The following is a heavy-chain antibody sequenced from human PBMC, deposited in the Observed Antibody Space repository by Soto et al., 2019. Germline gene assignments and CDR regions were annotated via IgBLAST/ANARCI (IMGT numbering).Heavy chain of an antibody. CDR3: AGAGSLTTVMNGAFDS. Sequence: QVQLQESGPGLVKPSETLSLTCTVSGGSLRSYYLSWIRQPAGKGLAWIGRIYTSGSTNYNPSLPSRVSMSVDTSMTQFSLKLGVVTAADTAVYYFAGAGSLTTVMNGAFDSWGQVTMVTFSS. CDR2: IYTSGST. J-gene: IGHJ3*02. CDR1: GGSLRSYY. V-gene: IGHV4-4*07. D-gene: IGHD4-17*01.